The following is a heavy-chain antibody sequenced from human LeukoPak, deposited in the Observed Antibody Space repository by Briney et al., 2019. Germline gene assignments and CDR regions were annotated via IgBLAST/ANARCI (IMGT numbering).Heavy chain of an antibody. V-gene: IGHV1-69*04. CDR3: ARVPSRRNSRPRGNYYYMDV. D-gene: IGHD1-26*01. Sequence: SVKVSCKASGYTFTSYDINWVRQAPGQGLEWMGRIIPILGIANYAQKFQGRVTITADKSTSTAYMELSSLRSEDTAVYYCARVPSRRNSRPRGNYYYMDVWGKGTTVTVSS. CDR1: GYTFTSYD. CDR2: IIPILGIA. J-gene: IGHJ6*03.